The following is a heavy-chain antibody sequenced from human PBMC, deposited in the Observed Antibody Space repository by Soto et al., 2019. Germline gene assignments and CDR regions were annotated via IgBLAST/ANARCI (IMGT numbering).Heavy chain of an antibody. CDR1: GFTFRTYV. D-gene: IGHD2-2*01. J-gene: IGHJ4*02. V-gene: IGHV3-30*18. CDR3: AKAIRTSWYLAFDN. Sequence: PGGSLRLSCAASGFTFRTYVIHWVRQAPGKGLEWVAVVSYDGSREFYADSVKGRFTVSRDDSKNTLYIQMNSLRPEDTAVYYCAKAIRTSWYLAFDNWGQGTLVTVSS. CDR2: VSYDGSRE.